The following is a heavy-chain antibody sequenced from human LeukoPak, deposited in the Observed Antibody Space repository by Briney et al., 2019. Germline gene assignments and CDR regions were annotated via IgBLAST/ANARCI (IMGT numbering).Heavy chain of an antibody. Sequence: GASVKVSCKASGYTFTSYDINWVRQATGQGLEWRGWMNPNSGNTGYAQKFQGRVTMTRNTSISTAYMELSSLRSEDTAVYYCARGPERSRYGSGSSWFDPWGQGTLVTVSS. CDR1: GYTFTSYD. CDR3: ARGPERSRYGSGSSWFDP. V-gene: IGHV1-8*01. CDR2: MNPNSGNT. J-gene: IGHJ5*02. D-gene: IGHD3-10*01.